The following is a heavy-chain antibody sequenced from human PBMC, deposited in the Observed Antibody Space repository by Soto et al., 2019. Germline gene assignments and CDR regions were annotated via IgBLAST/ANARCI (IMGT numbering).Heavy chain of an antibody. J-gene: IGHJ4*02. CDR3: ARVLRYFDWYFDY. CDR2: IYYSGST. CDR1: GGSISSYY. Sequence: SETLSLTCTVSGGSISSYYWSWIRQPPGKGLEWIGYIYYSGSTNYNPSLKSRVTISVDTSKNQFSLKLSSVTAADTAVYYCARVLRYFDWYFDYWGQGTLVTVSS. V-gene: IGHV4-59*01. D-gene: IGHD3-9*01.